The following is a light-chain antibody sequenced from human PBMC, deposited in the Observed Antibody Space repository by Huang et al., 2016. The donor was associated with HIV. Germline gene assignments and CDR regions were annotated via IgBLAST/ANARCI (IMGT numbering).Light chain of an antibody. CDR1: QSLLHTNGKTY. Sequence: DIVMTQTPLSLSVTPGQPASISCKSSQSLLHTNGKTYLYWYLQKPGQSPQLLSYEVSNRLSGVPDRISGSGSGANFTLKISRVEAEDVGVYYCMQSIQPATFGQGTKVEVK. CDR3: MQSIQPAT. J-gene: IGKJ1*01. CDR2: EVS. V-gene: IGKV2D-29*02.